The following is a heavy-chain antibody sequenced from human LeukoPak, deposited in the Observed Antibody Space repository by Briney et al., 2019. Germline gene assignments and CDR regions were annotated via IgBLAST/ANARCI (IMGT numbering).Heavy chain of an antibody. CDR2: ISYDGSNK. CDR1: GFTFSSYG. CDR3: AKDSWRSTTVTTRGIYYYYGMDV. Sequence: GRSLRLSCAASGFTFSSYGMHWVRQAPGKGLEWVAVISYDGSNKYYADSVKGRFTISRDNSKNTLYLQLNSLRAEDTAVYYCAKDSWRSTTVTTRGIYYYYGMDVWGQGTTVTVSS. D-gene: IGHD4-17*01. J-gene: IGHJ6*02. V-gene: IGHV3-30*18.